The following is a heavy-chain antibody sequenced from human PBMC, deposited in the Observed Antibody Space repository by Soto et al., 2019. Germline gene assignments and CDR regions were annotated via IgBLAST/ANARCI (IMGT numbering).Heavy chain of an antibody. J-gene: IGHJ6*02. Sequence: QVQLQESGPGLVKPSETLSLTCTVSGGSISSYYWSWIRQPPGKGLEWIGYIYYSGSTNYNPSLKSRVTISVDTSKNQFSLKLSSVNAADTAVYYCARSPPKNYYYYGMDVWGQGTTVTVSS. CDR1: GGSISSYY. CDR2: IYYSGST. V-gene: IGHV4-59*01. CDR3: ARSPPKNYYYYGMDV.